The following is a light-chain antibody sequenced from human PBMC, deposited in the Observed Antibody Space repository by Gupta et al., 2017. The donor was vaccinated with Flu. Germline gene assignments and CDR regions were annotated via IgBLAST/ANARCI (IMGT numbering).Light chain of an antibody. Sequence: NCKSSQSILYSSNNKNYLAWYQQKPGQPPKLLIYWASTRESGVPDRFSGSGSGTDFTLTISSLQAEDVAVYYCQQYYSTPFTFGPGTKVDIK. CDR2: WAS. CDR3: QQYYSTPFT. CDR1: QSILYSSNNKNY. J-gene: IGKJ3*01. V-gene: IGKV4-1*01.